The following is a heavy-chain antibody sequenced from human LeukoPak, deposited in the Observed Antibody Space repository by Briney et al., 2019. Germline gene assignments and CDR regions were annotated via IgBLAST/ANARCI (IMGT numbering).Heavy chain of an antibody. CDR1: GGAIRGCY. Sequence: SETQSLICTVCGGAIRGCYWSWTRQPPRKGLEWIGYIYYSGSTNYNPSLKSRVTISVDTSKNQFSLKLSSVTAADTAVYYCATWSGYCSSTSCYGFDYWGQGTLVTVSS. CDR2: IYYSGST. CDR3: ATWSGYCSSTSCYGFDY. J-gene: IGHJ4*02. V-gene: IGHV4-59*08. D-gene: IGHD2-2*03.